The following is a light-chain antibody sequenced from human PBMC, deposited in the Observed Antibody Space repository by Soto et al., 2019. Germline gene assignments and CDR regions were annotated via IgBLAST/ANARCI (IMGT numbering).Light chain of an antibody. V-gene: IGLV1-40*01. CDR3: QSPDSSLNIWV. CDR2: GNT. CDR1: SSNIGAGYD. Sequence: QSVLTQPPSMSGAPGQRVTISCTGSSSNIGAGYDVHWYQLLPGTAPKLLIYGNTNRPSGVPDRFSGSKSGTSASLAITGLRAADEADYCCQSPDSSLNIWVFGGGTQLTVL. J-gene: IGLJ3*02.